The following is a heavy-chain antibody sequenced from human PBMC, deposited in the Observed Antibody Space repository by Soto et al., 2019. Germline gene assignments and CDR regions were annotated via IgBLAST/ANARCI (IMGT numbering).Heavy chain of an antibody. D-gene: IGHD3-3*01. J-gene: IGHJ4*02. CDR2: IYWDDDK. CDR3: AHRVLRTVFGLVTTTAIYFDF. Sequence: QITLNESGPTQVKPRQTLTLTCTFSGFSLTTSGVGVGWIRQSPGKAPEWLAVIYWDDDKRYSPSLKSRLTITKDTSKTQVVLTMADLDPADTATYYRAHRVLRTVFGLVTTTAIYFDFWGQGTPVAVSS. CDR1: GFSLTTSGVG. V-gene: IGHV2-5*02.